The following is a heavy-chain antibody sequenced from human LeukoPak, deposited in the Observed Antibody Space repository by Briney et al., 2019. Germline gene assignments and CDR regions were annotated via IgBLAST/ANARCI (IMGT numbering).Heavy chain of an antibody. CDR3: ARDPLGSSGWYGYFDL. Sequence: ASVKVSCKASGYTFTGYYMHWVRQAPGQGLEWMGWINPNSGGTNYAQKFQGRVTMTRDTSISTAYMELSRPRSDDTAVYYCARDPLGSSGWYGYFDLWGRGTLVTVSS. CDR1: GYTFTGYY. V-gene: IGHV1-2*02. CDR2: INPNSGGT. D-gene: IGHD6-19*01. J-gene: IGHJ2*01.